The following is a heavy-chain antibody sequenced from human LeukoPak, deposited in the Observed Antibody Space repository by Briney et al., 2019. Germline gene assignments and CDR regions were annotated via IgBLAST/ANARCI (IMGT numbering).Heavy chain of an antibody. Sequence: GGSLRLSCAASGFTVSSNYMSWVRQAPGKGLEWVSVIYSGGSTYYADSVKGRFTISRDNSKNTLYLQMNSLRAEDTAVYYCASRSYYYDSSLLWGWGQGTLVTVSS. CDR3: ASRSYYYDSSLLWG. CDR1: GFTVSSNY. D-gene: IGHD3-22*01. J-gene: IGHJ1*01. V-gene: IGHV3-53*01. CDR2: IYSGGST.